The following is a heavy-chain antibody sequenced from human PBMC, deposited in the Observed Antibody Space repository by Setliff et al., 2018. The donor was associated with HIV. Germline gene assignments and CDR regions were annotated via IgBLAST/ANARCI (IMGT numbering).Heavy chain of an antibody. CDR1: GGTFSSYA. D-gene: IGHD5-12*01. V-gene: IGHV1-69*13. CDR3: ARDAGYIGTSWNY. J-gene: IGHJ4*02. CDR2: IIPIFGTA. Sequence: GASVKVSCKASGGTFSSYAISWVRQAPGQGLEWMGGIIPIFGTANYAQKFQGRVTITADESTSTVYMDLSSLRSEDTAMYYCARDAGYIGTSWNYWGQGTLVTVSS.